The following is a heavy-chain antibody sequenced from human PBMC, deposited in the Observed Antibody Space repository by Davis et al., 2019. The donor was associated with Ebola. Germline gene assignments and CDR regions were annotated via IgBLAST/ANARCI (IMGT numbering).Heavy chain of an antibody. V-gene: IGHV3-23*01. CDR2: ISGSGGST. J-gene: IGHJ6*02. D-gene: IGHD3-10*01. Sequence: GESLKISCAASGFTFSSYAMSWVRQAPGKGLEWVSGISGSGGSTYYADSVKGRFTISRDNSKNTLYLQMNSLRAEDTAVYYCARGSWYYYGSGSYYTYYGMDVWGQGTTVTVSS. CDR1: GFTFSSYA. CDR3: ARGSWYYYGSGSYYTYYGMDV.